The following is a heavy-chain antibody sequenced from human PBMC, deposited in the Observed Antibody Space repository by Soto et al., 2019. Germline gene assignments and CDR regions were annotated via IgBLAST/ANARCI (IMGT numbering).Heavy chain of an antibody. CDR2: ISYNGSNK. CDR1: GFTFSSYG. D-gene: IGHD2-15*01. J-gene: IGHJ3*02. Sequence: GGSLRLSCAASGFTFSSYGMHWVRQAPGKGLEWVAVISYNGSNKYYAASVKGRFTISRDNSKNTLYLQMNSLRGEYTAVYYRASGTLGSGGSCYRDSDAFDIWGQGTMVTVSS. CDR3: ASGTLGSGGSCYRDSDAFDI. V-gene: IGHV3-30*03.